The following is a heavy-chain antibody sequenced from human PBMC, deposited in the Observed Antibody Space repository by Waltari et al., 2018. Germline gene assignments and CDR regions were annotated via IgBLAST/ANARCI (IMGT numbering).Heavy chain of an antibody. D-gene: IGHD3-22*01. J-gene: IGHJ4*02. CDR1: GYTFSNYV. V-gene: IGHV1-18*01. CDR3: ARVFDSSQYYYVSDY. CDR2: VAAYNGNT. Sequence: QVQLVQSGTEVKKPGASVKVSCKASGYTFSNYVVRWVRPSPGQGLEWVGWVAAYNGNTHSAPKLQGRVTMTTDTSTTTAYLELRSLTADDTAVYYCARVFDSSQYYYVSDYWGQGTLVTVSS.